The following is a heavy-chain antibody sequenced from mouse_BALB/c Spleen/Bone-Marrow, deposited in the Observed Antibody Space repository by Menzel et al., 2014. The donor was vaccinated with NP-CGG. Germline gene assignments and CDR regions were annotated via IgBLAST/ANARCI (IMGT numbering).Heavy chain of an antibody. J-gene: IGHJ1*01. D-gene: IGHD2-3*01. Sequence: QVQLQQSGAELVKPGAPVKLSCKASGYTFTSYWMNWVKQRPGRGLEWIGRIDPSDSETHYNRKFKDKATLTVDKSSSTAYIQLSSLTSEDSAVYYCARSHGYYPYWYFDVWGAGTTVTVSS. V-gene: IGHV1-69*02. CDR3: ARSHGYYPYWYFDV. CDR2: IDPSDSET. CDR1: GYTFTSYW.